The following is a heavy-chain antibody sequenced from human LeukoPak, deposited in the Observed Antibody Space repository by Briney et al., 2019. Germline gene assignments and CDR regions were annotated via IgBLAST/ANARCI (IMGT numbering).Heavy chain of an antibody. Sequence: GGSLRLSCAASGFTFSSYSMNWVRQAPGKGLERVSYISSSSSTIYYADSVKGRFTISRDNAKNSLYLQMNSLRAEDTAVYYCARDLFYYGSGSFDYWGQGTLVTVSS. CDR1: GFTFSSYS. CDR3: ARDLFYYGSGSFDY. V-gene: IGHV3-48*01. CDR2: ISSSSSTI. J-gene: IGHJ4*02. D-gene: IGHD3-10*01.